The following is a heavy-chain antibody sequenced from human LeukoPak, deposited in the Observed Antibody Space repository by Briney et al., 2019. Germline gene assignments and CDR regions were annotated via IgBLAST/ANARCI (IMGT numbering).Heavy chain of an antibody. CDR1: GFTFSDYF. Sequence: GGSLRLSRAASGFTFSDYFMSWVRQAPGKGLEWLSYISGRGNYVDYAESLKGRITISRDNAENSLYLQMNSLRAEDTAVYYCARSGIGATEIDYWGQGTLVTVSS. D-gene: IGHD6-13*01. V-gene: IGHV3-11*06. J-gene: IGHJ4*02. CDR2: ISGRGNYV. CDR3: ARSGIGATEIDY.